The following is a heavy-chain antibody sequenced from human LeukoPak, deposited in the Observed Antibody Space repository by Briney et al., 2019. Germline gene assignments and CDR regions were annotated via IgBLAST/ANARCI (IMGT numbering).Heavy chain of an antibody. Sequence: PSETLSLTCTVSGDSISSGDYYWSWIRQPAGKGLEWIGRISSSGSTNYNPSLKSRVTISVDTSKNQFSLKLSSVTAADTAVYYCARVLMSGVTTGDWGQGTLVTVSS. D-gene: IGHD4-23*01. CDR1: GDSISSGDYY. V-gene: IGHV4-61*02. CDR3: ARVLMSGVTTGD. J-gene: IGHJ4*02. CDR2: ISSSGST.